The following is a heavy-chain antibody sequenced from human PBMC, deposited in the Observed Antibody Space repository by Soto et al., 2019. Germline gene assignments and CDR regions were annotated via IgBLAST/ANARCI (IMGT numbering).Heavy chain of an antibody. CDR1: GGSFSNYY. D-gene: IGHD6-13*01. J-gene: IGHJ4*02. CDR2: INQSGIT. Sequence: TLSLTCAVYGGSFSNYYWSWIRQPPGKGLEWIGEINQSGITNYNPSLKSRVTISEDASKNQFSLKLSSVTAADTAVYYCARGNGIASRPADYWGQGTLGTVS. V-gene: IGHV4-34*01. CDR3: ARGNGIASRPADY.